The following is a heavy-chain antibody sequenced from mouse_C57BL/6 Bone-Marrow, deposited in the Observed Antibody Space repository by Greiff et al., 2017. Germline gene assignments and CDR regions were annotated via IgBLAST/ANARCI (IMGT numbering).Heavy chain of an antibody. CDR1: GFTFSSYA. CDR2: ISDGGSYT. CDR3: ARARITTVSDFDY. D-gene: IGHD1-1*01. J-gene: IGHJ2*01. V-gene: IGHV5-4*01. Sequence: EVHLVESGGGLVKPGGSLKLSCAASGFTFSSYAMSWVRQTPEKRLEWVATISDGGSYTYYPDNVKGRFTISRDNAKNNLYLQMSHLKSEDTAMYYCARARITTVSDFDYWGQGTTLTVSS.